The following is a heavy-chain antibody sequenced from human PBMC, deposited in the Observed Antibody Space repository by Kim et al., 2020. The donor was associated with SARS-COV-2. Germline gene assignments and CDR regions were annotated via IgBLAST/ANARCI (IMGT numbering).Heavy chain of an antibody. CDR1: GFTFSSYG. D-gene: IGHD6-13*01. J-gene: IGHJ4*02. CDR3: AKDEAASGYSSSWYGGMGYYFNY. Sequence: GGSLRLSCAASGFTFSSYGMHWVRQAPGKGLEWVAVISYDGSNKYYADYVKGRFTISRDNSKNTLYLQMNSLRADDTAVYYCAKDEAASGYSSSWYGGMGYYFNYWGQGPLVTVSS. V-gene: IGHV3-30*18. CDR2: ISYDGSNK.